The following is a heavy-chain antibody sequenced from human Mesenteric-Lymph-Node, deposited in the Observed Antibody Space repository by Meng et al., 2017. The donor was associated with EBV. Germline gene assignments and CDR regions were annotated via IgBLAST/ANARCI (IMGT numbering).Heavy chain of an antibody. CDR3: AREGGA. V-gene: IGHV1-46*01. CDR1: GSYD. CDR2: TSRTDGSA. Sequence: VQLLPSGGEVKKTGASVKVSCKASGSYDINWVRQAAGQGLEWMGMTSRTDGSATYAQKFQGRLTVTSDTSTTTAYMELSSLRSEDTAVYYCAREGGAWGQGTLVTVSS. J-gene: IGHJ5*02.